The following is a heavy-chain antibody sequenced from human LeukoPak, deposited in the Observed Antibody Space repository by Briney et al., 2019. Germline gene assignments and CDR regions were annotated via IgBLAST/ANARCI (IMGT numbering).Heavy chain of an antibody. CDR1: GFTFSSCA. CDR2: ISGSGGST. V-gene: IGHV3-23*01. CDR3: AKGGSTSGYCSGGSCYEYDY. Sequence: GGSLRLSCVASGFTFSSCAMSWVRQAPGKGLEWVSAISGSGGSTYYADSVKGRFTISRDNSKNTLYLQMNSLRAEDTAVYYCAKGGSTSGYCSGGSCYEYDYWGQGTLVTVSS. J-gene: IGHJ4*02. D-gene: IGHD2-15*01.